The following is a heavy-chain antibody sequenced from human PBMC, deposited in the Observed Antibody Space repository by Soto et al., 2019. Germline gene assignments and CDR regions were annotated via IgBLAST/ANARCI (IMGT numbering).Heavy chain of an antibody. CDR3: AKVSYGDEAYFDY. V-gene: IGHV3-30*18. CDR1: GFTFSSYG. Sequence: PGGSLRLSCAASGFTFSSYGMHWVRQAPGKGLEWVAVISYDGSNKYYADSVKGRFTISRDNSKNTLYLQMNSLRAEDTAVYYCAKVSYGDEAYFDYWGQGTLVTVSS. D-gene: IGHD4-17*01. J-gene: IGHJ4*02. CDR2: ISYDGSNK.